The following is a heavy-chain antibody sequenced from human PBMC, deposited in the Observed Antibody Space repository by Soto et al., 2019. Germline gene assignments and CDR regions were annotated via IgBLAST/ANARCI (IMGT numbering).Heavy chain of an antibody. CDR3: ARDASSKWHYFDY. Sequence: PSETLSLTCIVSGGSISSGDYYWSWIRQHPGKGLEWIGYIYYSGSAYYNPSLKSRVSMSVDTSKNQFSLKLSSVTAADTAIYFCARDASSKWHYFDYWGQGTLVPVYS. CDR1: GGSISSGDYY. J-gene: IGHJ4*02. D-gene: IGHD6-13*01. CDR2: IYYSGSA. V-gene: IGHV4-31*03.